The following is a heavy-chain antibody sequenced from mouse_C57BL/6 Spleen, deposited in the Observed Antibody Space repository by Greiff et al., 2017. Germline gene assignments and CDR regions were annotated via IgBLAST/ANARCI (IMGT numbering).Heavy chain of an antibody. J-gene: IGHJ1*03. D-gene: IGHD1-1*01. Sequence: EVMLVESGGGLVQPKGSLKLSCAASGFSFNTYAMNWVRQAPGKGLEWVARIRSKSNNYATYYADSVKDRFTISRDDSESMLYLQMNNLKTEDTAMYYCVRQYYYGSGEYFDVWGTGTTVTVSS. V-gene: IGHV10-1*01. CDR3: VRQYYYGSGEYFDV. CDR1: GFSFNTYA. CDR2: IRSKSNNYAT.